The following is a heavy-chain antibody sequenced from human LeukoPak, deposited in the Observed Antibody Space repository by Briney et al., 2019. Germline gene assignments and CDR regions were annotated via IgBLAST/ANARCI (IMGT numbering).Heavy chain of an antibody. J-gene: IGHJ4*02. CDR3: ASRPITMAIDY. CDR2: INHSGST. D-gene: IGHD3-10*01. Sequence: SETLSLTCAVYGGSFSGYYWSWIRQPPGKGLEWIGEINHSGSTNYNPSLKSRVTISVDTSKNQFSLKLSSETAADTAVYYCASRPITMAIDYWGQGTLVTVSS. CDR1: GGSFSGYY. V-gene: IGHV4-34*01.